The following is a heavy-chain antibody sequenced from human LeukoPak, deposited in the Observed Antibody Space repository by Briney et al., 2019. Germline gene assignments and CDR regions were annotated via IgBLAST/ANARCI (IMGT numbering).Heavy chain of an antibody. CDR1: GFTFSSYA. CDR3: AKDSAGGNFDY. J-gene: IGHJ4*02. V-gene: IGHV3-23*01. CDR2: ISGSGGST. D-gene: IGHD1-1*01. Sequence: GGSLRLSCAASGFTFSSYAMSWVRQAPGKGVEWVSAISGSGGSTYYADSVKGRFTSSRDNSKHTLYLQMNSLSAEDTAVYYCAKDSAGGNFDYWGQGTLVTVSS.